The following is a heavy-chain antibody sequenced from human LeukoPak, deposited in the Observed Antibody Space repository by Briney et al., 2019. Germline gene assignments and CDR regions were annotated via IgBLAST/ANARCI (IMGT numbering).Heavy chain of an antibody. Sequence: ASVKVSCKASGGTFTSYDINWVRQATGQGLEWMGWMNPNSGNTGYAQKFQGRVTITRNTSISTAYMELSSLRSEDTAVYYCARAAPPPTYYYDSSGPPGFDYWGQGTLVTVSS. V-gene: IGHV1-8*03. CDR3: ARAAPPPTYYYDSSGPPGFDY. J-gene: IGHJ4*02. CDR1: GGTFTSYD. CDR2: MNPNSGNT. D-gene: IGHD3-22*01.